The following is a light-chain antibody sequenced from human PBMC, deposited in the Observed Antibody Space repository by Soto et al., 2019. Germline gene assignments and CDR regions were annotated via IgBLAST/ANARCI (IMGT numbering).Light chain of an antibody. CDR1: QGVSSY. J-gene: IGKJ4*01. Sequence: EIVLTQSPATLSLSPGERATLSCRASQGVSSYFAWYQQKPGQAPRLLIYDASTRATGIPARFSGSGSGTDFTLTISSLEPEDFAVYYCQQRSNWPLTFGGGTNVEIK. CDR2: DAS. CDR3: QQRSNWPLT. V-gene: IGKV3-11*01.